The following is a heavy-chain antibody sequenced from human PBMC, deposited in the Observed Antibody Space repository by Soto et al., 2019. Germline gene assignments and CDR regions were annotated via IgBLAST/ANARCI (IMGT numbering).Heavy chain of an antibody. D-gene: IGHD5-12*01. Sequence: SETLSLTCTVSGDSIRSYYWTWIRQPPGKGLELIGYIYYSGSTRYNPSLKGRVTISVDMSKNQFSLKLSSVIAADTAVYYCARAYGGFDNGLDVWGQGTAVTVSS. CDR3: ARAYGGFDNGLDV. CDR2: IYYSGST. J-gene: IGHJ6*02. V-gene: IGHV4-59*01. CDR1: GDSIRSYY.